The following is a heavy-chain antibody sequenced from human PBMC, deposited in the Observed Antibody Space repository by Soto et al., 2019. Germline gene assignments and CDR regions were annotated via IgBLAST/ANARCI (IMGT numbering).Heavy chain of an antibody. V-gene: IGHV4-34*01. Sequence: ASETLSLTCAVYGGSFSGYYWSWIRQPPGKGLEWIGEINHSGSTNYNPSLKSRVTISVDTSKNQFSLKLSSVTAADTAVYYCARGTGYSSSWYRKNFDYWGQGTLVTVSS. D-gene: IGHD6-13*01. CDR1: GGSFSGYY. CDR3: ARGTGYSSSWYRKNFDY. CDR2: INHSGST. J-gene: IGHJ4*02.